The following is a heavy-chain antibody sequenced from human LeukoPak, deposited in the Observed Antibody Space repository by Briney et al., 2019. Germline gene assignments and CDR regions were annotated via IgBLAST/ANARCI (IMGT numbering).Heavy chain of an antibody. Sequence: GGSLRLSCAASGFTFSSYSMNWVRQAPGKGLEWDSSISSSSSYIYYADSVKGRFTISRNNAENSLYLQMNSLRAEDTAVYYCARVGATWSLDYWGQGTLVTVSS. D-gene: IGHD1-26*01. CDR2: ISSSSSYI. V-gene: IGHV3-21*01. CDR3: ARVGATWSLDY. J-gene: IGHJ4*02. CDR1: GFTFSSYS.